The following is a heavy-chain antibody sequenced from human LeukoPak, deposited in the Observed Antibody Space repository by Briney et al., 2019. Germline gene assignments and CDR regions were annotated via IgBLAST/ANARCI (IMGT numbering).Heavy chain of an antibody. CDR2: IKQDGSEK. CDR1: GFTFSSYW. D-gene: IGHD6-13*01. V-gene: IGHV3-7*01. Sequence: GGSLRLSCAASGFTFSSYWMSWVRQAPGKGLEWVANIKQDGSEKYYVDSVKGRFTISRDNAKNSLYLQMNSLRAEDTAVYYCARDRRYSSRNDAFDIWGQGTMVTVSS. CDR3: ARDRRYSSRNDAFDI. J-gene: IGHJ3*02.